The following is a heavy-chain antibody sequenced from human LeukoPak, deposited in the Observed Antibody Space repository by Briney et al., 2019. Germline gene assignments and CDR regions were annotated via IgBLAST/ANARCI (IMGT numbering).Heavy chain of an antibody. Sequence: PGGSLRLSCAASGFIFSNYWMSWVRQAPGKGLEWVANINQDGSEKYYVDSVKGRSTISRDNAKNSLYLQMNSLRAEDTAVYYCARHVLDCSGCTCYFFDYWGQGTLVTVSS. CDR1: GFIFSNYW. V-gene: IGHV3-7*03. D-gene: IGHD2-15*01. J-gene: IGHJ4*02. CDR2: INQDGSEK. CDR3: ARHVLDCSGCTCYFFDY.